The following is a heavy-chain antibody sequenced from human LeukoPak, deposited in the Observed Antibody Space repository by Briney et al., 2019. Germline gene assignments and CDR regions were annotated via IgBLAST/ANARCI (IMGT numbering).Heavy chain of an antibody. Sequence: GGSLRLSCAASGFTFSNYVMSWVRQAPGKGLEWVSAISGSGYSTYYADSVKGRFTISRDNSKNTLYLQMSSLRAEDTAVYYCARSRLVADFYFDFWGQGTLVTVSS. CDR1: GFTFSNYV. J-gene: IGHJ4*02. CDR3: ARSRLVADFYFDF. V-gene: IGHV3-23*01. D-gene: IGHD3-9*01. CDR2: ISGSGYST.